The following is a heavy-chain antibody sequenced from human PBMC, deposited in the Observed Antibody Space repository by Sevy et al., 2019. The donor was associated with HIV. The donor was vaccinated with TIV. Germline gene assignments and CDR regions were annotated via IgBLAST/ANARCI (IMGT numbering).Heavy chain of an antibody. CDR3: ARSPTYYDILTGYYYPSKPQYYFDY. D-gene: IGHD3-9*01. V-gene: IGHV1-18*01. CDR1: GYTFTSYG. Sequence: ASVKVSCKASGYTFTSYGISWVRQAPGQGLEWMGWISAYNGNTNYAQKLQGRVTMTTDTSTSTADMELRSLRSDDTAVYYCARSPTYYDILTGYYYPSKPQYYFDYWGQGTLVTVSS. CDR2: ISAYNGNT. J-gene: IGHJ4*02.